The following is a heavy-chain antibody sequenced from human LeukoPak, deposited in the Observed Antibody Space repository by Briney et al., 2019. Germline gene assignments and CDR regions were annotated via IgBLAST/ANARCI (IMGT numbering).Heavy chain of an antibody. V-gene: IGHV4-34*01. D-gene: IGHD6-13*01. Sequence: SETLSLTCAVYGGSFSGYYWSWIRQPPGKGLEWIGEINHSGSTNYNPSLKSRVTISVDTSKNQFSLKLSSVTAADTAVYYCAREAEAAAGDYWGQGTLVTVSS. CDR2: INHSGST. CDR1: GGSFSGYY. CDR3: AREAEAAAGDY. J-gene: IGHJ4*02.